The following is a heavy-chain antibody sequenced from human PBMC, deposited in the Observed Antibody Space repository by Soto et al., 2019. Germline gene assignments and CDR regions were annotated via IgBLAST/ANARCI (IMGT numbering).Heavy chain of an antibody. CDR2: IWYDGSNK. J-gene: IGHJ6*02. Sequence: QVQLVESGGGVVQPGRSLRLSCAASGFTFSSYGMHWVRQAPGKGLEWVAVIWYDGSNKYYADSVKGRFTISRDNSKNTLYLQMNSLRAEDTAVYYCARERGGYCSGGSCYSDYYYGMDVWGQGTTVTVSS. CDR3: ARERGGYCSGGSCYSDYYYGMDV. CDR1: GFTFSSYG. V-gene: IGHV3-33*01. D-gene: IGHD2-15*01.